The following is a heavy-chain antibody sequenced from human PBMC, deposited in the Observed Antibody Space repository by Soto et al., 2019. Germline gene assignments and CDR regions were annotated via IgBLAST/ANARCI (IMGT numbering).Heavy chain of an antibody. CDR1: GFPFDYYA. V-gene: IGHV3-9*01. D-gene: IGHD2-2*02. CDR3: AKARSAIVVVPAAIAYYYYYMDV. CDR2: ISWNSGSI. J-gene: IGHJ6*03. Sequence: GGSLRLSCAASGFPFDYYAMHWVRQAPGKGLEWVSGISWNSGSIGYADSVKGRFTISRDNAKNSLYLQMNSLRAEDTALYYCAKARSAIVVVPAAIAYYYYYMDVWGKGTTVTVS.